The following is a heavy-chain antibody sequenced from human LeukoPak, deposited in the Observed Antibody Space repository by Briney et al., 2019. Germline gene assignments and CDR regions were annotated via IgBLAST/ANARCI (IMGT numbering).Heavy chain of an antibody. CDR2: IIPFFGTT. Sequence: ASVKVSCKASGGTFSSYAISWVRQAPGQGLEWMGGIIPFFGTTNYAQKFQGRVTITADESTSTAYLELISLRSEDTAVYYCARDRAHASSWYFSWFDPWGQGTLVTVSS. CDR3: ARDRAHASSWYFSWFDP. D-gene: IGHD6-13*01. CDR1: GGTFSSYA. J-gene: IGHJ5*02. V-gene: IGHV1-69*13.